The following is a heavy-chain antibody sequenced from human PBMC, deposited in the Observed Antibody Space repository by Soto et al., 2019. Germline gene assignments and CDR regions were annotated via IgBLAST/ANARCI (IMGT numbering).Heavy chain of an antibody. J-gene: IGHJ5*02. D-gene: IGHD1-7*01. CDR1: GFTCSSYG. V-gene: IGHV3-33*01. CDR3: ARDSVELLSYNWFDP. Sequence: QVQLVESGGGVVQPGRSLRLSCAASGFTCSSYGMHWVRQAPGKGLEWVAVIWYDGSNKYYADSVKGRFTISRDNSKNTLYLQMNSLRAEDTAVYYCARDSVELLSYNWFDPWGQGTLVPVSS. CDR2: IWYDGSNK.